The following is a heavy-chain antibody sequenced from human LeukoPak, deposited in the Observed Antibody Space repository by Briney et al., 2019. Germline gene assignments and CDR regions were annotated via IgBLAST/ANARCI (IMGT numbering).Heavy chain of an antibody. V-gene: IGHV4-34*01. CDR3: ARAGHPYCDCSGYYRY. Sequence: AIHGPSFSSYYCSSLRQPPGNGQESHGQINHSRSTNYNPSLKTRVTISVDTSKNQFSLQLSSVRAADTAVYYCARAGHPYCDCSGYYRYCGQGTLVTVSS. CDR2: INHSRST. D-gene: IGHD3-22*01. CDR1: GPSFSSYY. J-gene: IGHJ4*02.